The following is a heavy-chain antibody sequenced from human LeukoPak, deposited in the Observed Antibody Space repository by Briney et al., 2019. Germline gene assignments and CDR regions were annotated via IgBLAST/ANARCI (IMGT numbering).Heavy chain of an antibody. Sequence: GGSLRLSCAASGFTFSSYVMSWVRQAPGKGLEWVSAISGSGGSTYYADSVKGRFTISRDNSKNTLYMQMNSLRAEDTAVYYCAKSHDSSGSDYWVQGTLVTVSS. V-gene: IGHV3-23*01. CDR3: AKSHDSSGSDY. CDR1: GFTFSSYV. J-gene: IGHJ4*02. CDR2: ISGSGGST. D-gene: IGHD3-22*01.